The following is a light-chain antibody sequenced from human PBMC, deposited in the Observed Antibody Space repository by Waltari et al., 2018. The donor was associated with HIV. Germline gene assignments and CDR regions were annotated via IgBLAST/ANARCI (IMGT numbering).Light chain of an antibody. CDR3: QSYDSSLRASV. Sequence: QSALTQPPSVSGAPGQRVTISCTGNRSNIGAGYFVHWYQHLPGTAPNLLAYSASNRPSGVPDRFSGSKSGTSASLVITGLQAEDEADYYCQSYDSSLRASVFGGGTKLTVL. V-gene: IGLV1-40*01. J-gene: IGLJ2*01. CDR2: SAS. CDR1: RSNIGAGYF.